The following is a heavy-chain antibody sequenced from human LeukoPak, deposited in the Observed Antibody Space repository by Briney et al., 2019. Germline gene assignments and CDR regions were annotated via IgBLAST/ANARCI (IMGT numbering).Heavy chain of an antibody. CDR1: GFTLSSYG. V-gene: IGHV3-48*02. CDR2: INTDNSVI. D-gene: IGHD5-12*01. Sequence: QSGGSLRLSCAASGFTLSSYGMNWVRQAPGKGLEWISYINTDNSVIYYAHSVKGRFTISRDNAESSLFLLMNSLTDEDTAVYYCARDGPYTGPFDKWGQGTLVTVSS. CDR3: ARDGPYTGPFDK. J-gene: IGHJ4*02.